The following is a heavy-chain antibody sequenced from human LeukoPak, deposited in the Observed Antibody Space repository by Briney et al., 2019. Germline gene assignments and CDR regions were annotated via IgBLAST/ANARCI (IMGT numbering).Heavy chain of an antibody. Sequence: GASVKVSCKASGYTFTSYDINWMRQAAGQGPEWMGWMNPNSGNTEYAQKFQGRVTMTWDTSISTAYMELRSLRSEDTAVYYCGRALPSSGWVDYRGRGSLATVSS. CDR2: MNPNSGNT. D-gene: IGHD6-19*01. CDR3: GRALPSSGWVDY. CDR1: GYTFTSYD. J-gene: IGHJ4*02. V-gene: IGHV1-8*01.